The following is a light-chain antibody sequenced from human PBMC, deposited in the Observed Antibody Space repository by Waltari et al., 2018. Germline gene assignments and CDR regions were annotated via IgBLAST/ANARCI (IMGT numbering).Light chain of an antibody. V-gene: IGKV4-1*01. CDR3: HQYYATPPDGKT. Sequence: DIVMTQSPDSLAVSLGERATINCKSSQSVLYSSNNKNYLAWYQQKAGQPPKLLIYWASTRESGFPDRFSGSGSGTDFTLTISSLQAEDVAVYYCHQYYATPPDGKTFAQGTKVEIK. CDR1: QSVLYSSNNKNY. CDR2: WAS. J-gene: IGKJ1*01.